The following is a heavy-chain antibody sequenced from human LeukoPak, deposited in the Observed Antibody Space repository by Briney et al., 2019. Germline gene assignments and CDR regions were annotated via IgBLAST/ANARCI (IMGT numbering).Heavy chain of an antibody. V-gene: IGHV3-48*03. Sequence: PGGSLRLSCVASGFTFSSCEMNWVRQAPGKGLEWVSYISNNDGTIKYADSVKGRFTISRDNAQNSLYLQIDSLRAEDTAVYFCARVGYSRSWHSGSAFDIWGQGTMVTVSS. J-gene: IGHJ3*02. CDR1: GFTFSSCE. D-gene: IGHD6-13*01. CDR2: ISNNDGTI. CDR3: ARVGYSRSWHSGSAFDI.